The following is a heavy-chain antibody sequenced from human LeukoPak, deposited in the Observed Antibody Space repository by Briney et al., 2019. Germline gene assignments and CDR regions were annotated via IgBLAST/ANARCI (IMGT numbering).Heavy chain of an antibody. D-gene: IGHD3-22*01. Sequence: GGPWKPPCEAPDFPFSGYALSGVGRPQGKGLEGASAISGSGGSTYYADSVKGRFTISRDNSKNTLYPQMNSLRVEDTAVYYCARGYSSGYYPGGMDVWGQGTTVTVSS. V-gene: IGHV3-23*01. J-gene: IGHJ6*02. CDR1: DFPFSGYA. CDR3: ARGYSSGYYPGGMDV. CDR2: ISGSGGST.